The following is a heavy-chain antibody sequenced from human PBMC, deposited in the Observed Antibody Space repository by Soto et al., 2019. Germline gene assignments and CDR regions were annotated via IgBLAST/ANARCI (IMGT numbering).Heavy chain of an antibody. CDR3: ARGVQLVPDAFDI. Sequence: GASVKVSCKASGGTFSSYAISWVRQAPGQGLEWMGGITPIFGTANYAQKFQGRVTITADESTSTAYMELSSLRSEDTAVYYCARGVQLVPDAFDIWGQGTMVTVSS. V-gene: IGHV1-69*13. J-gene: IGHJ3*02. CDR2: ITPIFGTA. D-gene: IGHD1-1*01. CDR1: GGTFSSYA.